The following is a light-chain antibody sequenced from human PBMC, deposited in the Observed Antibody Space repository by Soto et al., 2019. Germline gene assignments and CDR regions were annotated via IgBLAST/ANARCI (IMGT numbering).Light chain of an antibody. CDR3: SSFTSSITYV. CDR1: SSDVGGYNS. CDR2: DVT. Sequence: QSVLTQPASVSGSPGQSITISCTGTSSDVGGYNSVSWYRQDPGKAPKLMIYDVTNRPSGVSNRFSGSKSGNTASLTISGLQAEDVADYYCSSFTSSITYVFGTGTQLTVL. J-gene: IGLJ1*01. V-gene: IGLV2-14*01.